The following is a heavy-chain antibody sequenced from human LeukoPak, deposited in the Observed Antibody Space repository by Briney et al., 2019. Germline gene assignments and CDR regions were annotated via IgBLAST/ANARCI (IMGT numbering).Heavy chain of an antibody. J-gene: IGHJ3*02. CDR3: ARDLEDCSGGSCYRPGVDKNAFDI. D-gene: IGHD2-15*01. V-gene: IGHV4-4*07. CDR1: GGSISSYY. Sequence: SETLSLTCTVSGGSISSYYWSWIRQPAGKGLEWIGRIYTSGSTNYNPPLKSRVTMSVDTSKNQFSLKLSSVTAADTAVYYCARDLEDCSGGSCYRPGVDKNAFDIWGQGTMVTVSS. CDR2: IYTSGST.